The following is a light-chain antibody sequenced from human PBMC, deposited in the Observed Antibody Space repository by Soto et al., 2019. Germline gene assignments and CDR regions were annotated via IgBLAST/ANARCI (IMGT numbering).Light chain of an antibody. Sequence: EIVMTQSPATLSVSPGERATLSCRASQSFSSNLAWYQQKPGQAPRLLIYGASSRATGIPDRFSGSGSGTDFTLTISCLQPDDVATYYCQQYNSYSQFTFGPGTKVDIK. CDR2: GAS. CDR3: QQYNSYSQFT. J-gene: IGKJ3*01. CDR1: QSFSSN. V-gene: IGKV3D-15*01.